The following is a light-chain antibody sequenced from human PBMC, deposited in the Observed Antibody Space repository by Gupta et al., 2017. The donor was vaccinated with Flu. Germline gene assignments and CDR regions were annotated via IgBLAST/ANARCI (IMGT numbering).Light chain of an antibody. CDR2: GNN. J-gene: IGLJ2*01. CDR3: QSEDIRLSGSI. V-gene: IGLV1-40*01. Sequence: QSVLTQPPSVSGATGQRVTISCTGSSSNIGAHYDVHWYQQLPGTAPKLLIYGNNNRPSGVPDRFSGSKSGTSASLAITGLQAEDDADYYCQSEDIRLSGSIFGGGTKLTVL. CDR1: SSNIGAHYD.